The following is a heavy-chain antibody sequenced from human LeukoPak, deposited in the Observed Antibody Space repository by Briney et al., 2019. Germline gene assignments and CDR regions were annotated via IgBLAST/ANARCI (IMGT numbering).Heavy chain of an antibody. CDR1: GGSISSYY. Sequence: SETLSLTCTVSGGSISSYYWSWIRQPPGKGLEWIGYIYYSGSTNYNPSLKSQVTISVDTSKNQFSLKLSSVTAADTAVYYCASFYGSGFSFDYWGQGTLVTVSS. D-gene: IGHD3-10*01. V-gene: IGHV4-59*08. CDR2: IYYSGST. J-gene: IGHJ4*02. CDR3: ASFYGSGFSFDY.